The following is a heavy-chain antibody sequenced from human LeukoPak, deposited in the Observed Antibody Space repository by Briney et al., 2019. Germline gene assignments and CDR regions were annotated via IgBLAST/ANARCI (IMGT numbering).Heavy chain of an antibody. V-gene: IGHV3-30*03. Sequence: GRSLRLSCAASGFTFSSYGMHWVRQAPGKGLEWVAVISYDGSNKYYADSVKGRFTISRDNSKNTLYLQMNSLRAKDTAVYYCARWGERSGSYYTYSFDYWGQGTLVTVSS. D-gene: IGHD3-10*01. CDR3: ARWGERSGSYYTYSFDY. CDR1: GFTFSSYG. J-gene: IGHJ4*02. CDR2: ISYDGSNK.